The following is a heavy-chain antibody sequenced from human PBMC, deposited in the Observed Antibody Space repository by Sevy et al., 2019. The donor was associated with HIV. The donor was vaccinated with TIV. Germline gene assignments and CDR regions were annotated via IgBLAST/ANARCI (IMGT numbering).Heavy chain of an antibody. Sequence: SETLSLTCTVSGGSISSYYWSWIRQPPGKGLEWSGYIYYSGSTNYNPSLKSGVTISVDTSKNQFSLKLSSVTAADTAVYYCARGRQQLAHYYYYYMDVWGKGTTVTVSS. CDR2: IYYSGST. V-gene: IGHV4-59*01. D-gene: IGHD6-13*01. J-gene: IGHJ6*03. CDR1: GGSISSYY. CDR3: ARGRQQLAHYYYYYMDV.